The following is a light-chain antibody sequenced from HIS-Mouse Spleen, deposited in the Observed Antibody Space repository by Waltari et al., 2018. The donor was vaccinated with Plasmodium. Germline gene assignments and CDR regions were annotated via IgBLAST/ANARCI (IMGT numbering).Light chain of an antibody. V-gene: IGKV4-1*01. CDR2: WAS. CDR3: QQYYSTPPWT. Sequence: DIVMTQSPDSLAVSLGERATINCKSSQRVLYSPNNKNYLAWYQQKPGQPPKLLIYWASTRESGVPDRFIGSGSGTDFTLTISSLQAEDVAVYYCQQYYSTPPWTFGQGTKVEIK. CDR1: QRVLYSPNNKNY. J-gene: IGKJ1*01.